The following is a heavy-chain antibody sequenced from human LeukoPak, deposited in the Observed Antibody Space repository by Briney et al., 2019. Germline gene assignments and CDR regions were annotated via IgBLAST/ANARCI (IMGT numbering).Heavy chain of an antibody. CDR1: GDSISSYY. CDR3: ARGRYSGSYYVVDY. Sequence: SETLSLTCTVSGDSISSYYWSWIRQPAGKGLEWIGRIYTSGSTNYNPSLKSRVTMSVDTSKNQFSLKLSSVTAADTAVYYCARGRYSGSYYVVDYWGQGTLVTVSS. J-gene: IGHJ4*02. CDR2: IYTSGST. D-gene: IGHD1-26*01. V-gene: IGHV4-4*07.